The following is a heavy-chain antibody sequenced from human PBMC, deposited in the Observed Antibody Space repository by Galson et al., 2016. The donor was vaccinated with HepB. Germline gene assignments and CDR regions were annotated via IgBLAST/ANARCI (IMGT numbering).Heavy chain of an antibody. V-gene: IGHV1-18*01. J-gene: IGHJ5*02. Sequence: SVKVSCKASGYTFTSYGITWLRQAPGQGLEWMGWISIFNHNKKYAQKLQGRVTMTTDTSTSTAYMELRSLRSGDTAVYYCARVGKYGSGTYGFDPWGQGTPVTVSS. CDR3: ARVGKYGSGTYGFDP. D-gene: IGHD3-10*01. CDR2: ISIFNHNK. CDR1: GYTFTSYG.